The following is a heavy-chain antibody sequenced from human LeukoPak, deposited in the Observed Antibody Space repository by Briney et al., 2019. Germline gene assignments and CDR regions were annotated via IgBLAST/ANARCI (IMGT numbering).Heavy chain of an antibody. D-gene: IGHD4-17*01. CDR1: GFTVSSNY. CDR2: IYIGDST. Sequence: GGSLRLSCAASGFTVSSNYMTWVRQAPGKGLEWVSLIYIGDSTFYADPVKGRFTISRDSSKNTLYLQMNSLRGEDTAVYYCARVTDGDYPDYWGQGTLVTVSS. J-gene: IGHJ4*02. CDR3: ARVTDGDYPDY. V-gene: IGHV3-66*01.